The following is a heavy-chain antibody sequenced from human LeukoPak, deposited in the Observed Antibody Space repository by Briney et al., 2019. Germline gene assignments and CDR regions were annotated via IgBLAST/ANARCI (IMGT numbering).Heavy chain of an antibody. Sequence: SETLSLTCTVSGGSISSSSYYWGWIRQPPGKGLEWIGSIYYSGSTYYNPSLKSRVTISVDTSKNQFSLNLSSVTAADTAVYYCARGLELGYCSGASCYIWFDPWGQGTLVTVSS. V-gene: IGHV4-39*07. D-gene: IGHD2-2*02. CDR3: ARGLELGYCSGASCYIWFDP. J-gene: IGHJ5*02. CDR1: GGSISSSSYY. CDR2: IYYSGST.